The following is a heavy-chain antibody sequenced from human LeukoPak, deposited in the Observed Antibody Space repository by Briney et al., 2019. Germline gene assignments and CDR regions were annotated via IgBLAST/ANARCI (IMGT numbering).Heavy chain of an antibody. J-gene: IGHJ5*02. Sequence: GGSLRLSCVASGFTFSSFWMHWVRQAPGKGLVWVSRIKGDGSTTSHADSAKGRFTISRDNAKNTLYLQMNSLRAEDTAVYYCARDPYCSGGDCYSFDPWGQGTLVTVSS. CDR3: ARDPYCSGGDCYSFDP. D-gene: IGHD2-15*01. CDR2: IKGDGSTT. V-gene: IGHV3-74*01. CDR1: GFTFSSFW.